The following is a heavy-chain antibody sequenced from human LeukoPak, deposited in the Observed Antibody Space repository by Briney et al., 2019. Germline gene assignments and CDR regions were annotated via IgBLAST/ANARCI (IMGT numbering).Heavy chain of an antibody. Sequence: SVKVPCKASGGTFSSYAISWVRQAPGQGLEWMGGIIPTFGTANYAQKFQGRVTITADESTSTAYMELSSLRSEDTAVYYCARGKEWLPYGDYWGQGTLVTVSS. D-gene: IGHD6-19*01. V-gene: IGHV1-69*13. J-gene: IGHJ4*02. CDR1: GGTFSSYA. CDR2: IIPTFGTA. CDR3: ARGKEWLPYGDY.